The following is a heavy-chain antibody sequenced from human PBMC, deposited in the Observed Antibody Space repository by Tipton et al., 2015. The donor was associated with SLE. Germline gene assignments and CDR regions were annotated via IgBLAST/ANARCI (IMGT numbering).Heavy chain of an antibody. CDR1: GGSFSGYY. D-gene: IGHD3-3*01. Sequence: TLSLTCAVYGGSFSGYYWSWIRQPTGKGLEWIGEINHSGSTNYNPSLKSRVTISVDTSKNQFSLKLSSVTAADTAVYYCARGLYDFWSGDCYPNWFDPWGQGTLVTVSS. CDR2: INHSGST. CDR3: ARGLYDFWSGDCYPNWFDP. J-gene: IGHJ5*02. V-gene: IGHV4-34*01.